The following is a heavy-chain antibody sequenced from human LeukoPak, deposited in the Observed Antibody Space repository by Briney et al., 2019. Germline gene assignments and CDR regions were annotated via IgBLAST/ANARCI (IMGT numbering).Heavy chain of an antibody. Sequence: SETLSLTCTVSGGSISSYYRSWIRQPPGKGLEWIGYIYYSGSTNYNPSLKSRVTISVDTSKNQFSLKLSSVTAADTAVYYCAELGITMIGGVWGKGTTVTISS. CDR3: AELGITMIGGV. D-gene: IGHD3-10*02. J-gene: IGHJ6*04. CDR1: GGSISSYY. V-gene: IGHV4-59*01. CDR2: IYYSGST.